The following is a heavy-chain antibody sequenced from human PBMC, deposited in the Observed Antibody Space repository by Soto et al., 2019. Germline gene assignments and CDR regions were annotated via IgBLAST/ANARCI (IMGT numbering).Heavy chain of an antibody. CDR2: IWYDGSNK. CDR3: ARDNTAGAFDI. CDR1: GFKFSSYG. Sequence: GGSLRLSSTASGFKFSSYGMHWVRQAPGKGLEWVAVIWYDGSNKYYADSVKGRFTISRDNSKNTLYLQMNSLRAEDTAVYYCARDNTAGAFDIWGQGTMVTVSS. V-gene: IGHV3-33*01. D-gene: IGHD2-2*02. J-gene: IGHJ3*02.